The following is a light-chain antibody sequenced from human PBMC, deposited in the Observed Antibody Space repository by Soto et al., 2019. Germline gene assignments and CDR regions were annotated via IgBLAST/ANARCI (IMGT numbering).Light chain of an antibody. CDR2: GAS. CDR3: HQRQSWPRT. V-gene: IGKV3-15*01. CDR1: QSVSSN. J-gene: IGKJ1*01. Sequence: EIVMTQSPATLSVTPGERATLSCRASQSVSSNLAWYQQKPGQAPRLLIYGASTRATGIPARFSGSGSGTDFTLTISRLEPEDFALYYCHQRQSWPRTFGQGTKVDIK.